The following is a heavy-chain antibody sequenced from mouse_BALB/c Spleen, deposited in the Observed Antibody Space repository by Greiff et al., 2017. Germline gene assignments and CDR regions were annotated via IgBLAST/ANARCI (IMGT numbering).Heavy chain of an antibody. D-gene: IGHD1-1*01. CDR3: TRSFYYYGSRGYFEV. Sequence: LKQPGSELVRPGASVKLSCKASGYTFTSYWMHWVKQRHGQGLEWIGNIYPGSGSTNYDEKFKSKGTLTVDTSSSTAYMHLSSLTSEDSAVYYCTRSFYYYGSRGYFEVWGAGTTVTVSS. CDR1: GYTFTSYW. CDR2: IYPGSGST. V-gene: IGHV1S22*01. J-gene: IGHJ1*01.